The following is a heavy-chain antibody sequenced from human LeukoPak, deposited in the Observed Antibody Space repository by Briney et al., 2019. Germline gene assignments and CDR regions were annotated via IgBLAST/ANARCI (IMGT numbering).Heavy chain of an antibody. CDR2: IYYSGST. Sequence: PSETLSLTCIVSGGSMSSYYWSWIRQPPGKGLEWIGYIYYSGSTNYNPSLKSRVTISVDTSKNQFSLKLSSVTAADTAVYYCARASVYGDYDYWGQGTLVTVSS. CDR1: GGSMSSYY. CDR3: ARASVYGDYDY. D-gene: IGHD5/OR15-5a*01. J-gene: IGHJ4*02. V-gene: IGHV4-59*08.